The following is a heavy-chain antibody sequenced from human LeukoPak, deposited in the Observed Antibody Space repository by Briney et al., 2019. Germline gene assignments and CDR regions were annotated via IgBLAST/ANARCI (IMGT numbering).Heavy chain of an antibody. V-gene: IGHV1-69*04. CDR2: IIPILGIT. J-gene: IGHJ6*02. Sequence: SVKVSCKASGGTFSSYAISWVRQAPGQGLEWMGRIIPILGITNYAQKFQGRVTITADKSTSTAYMELSSLRSEDTAVYYCARHGDSSGANYYYGMDVWGQGTTVTVSS. D-gene: IGHD6-19*01. CDR1: GGTFSSYA. CDR3: ARHGDSSGANYYYGMDV.